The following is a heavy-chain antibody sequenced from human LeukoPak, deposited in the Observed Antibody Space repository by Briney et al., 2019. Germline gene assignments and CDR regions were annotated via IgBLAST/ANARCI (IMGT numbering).Heavy chain of an antibody. D-gene: IGHD3-10*01. CDR3: ARGHAIEFGESHDAFDI. Sequence: GASVKVSCKASGYTFTGYYMHWVRQAPGQGLEWMGWINPNSGGTNYAQKFQGRVTMTRDTSISTAYMELSRLRSDDTAVYYCARGHAIEFGESHDAFDIWGQGTMVTVSS. J-gene: IGHJ3*02. V-gene: IGHV1-2*02. CDR1: GYTFTGYY. CDR2: INPNSGGT.